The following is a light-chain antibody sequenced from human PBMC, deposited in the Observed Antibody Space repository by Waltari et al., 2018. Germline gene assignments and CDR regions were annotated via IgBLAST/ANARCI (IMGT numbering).Light chain of an antibody. CDR2: DAS. J-gene: IGKJ4*01. CDR1: QSLTNY. CDR3: QQYGSWPLT. V-gene: IGKV3-15*01. Sequence: TVLTQSPATLSVSPGQRATLPCRASQSLTNYLAWYQQKPGQAPRLLISDASTRATGIPARFTGSGSGTEFTLTISSLQSEDIAVYYCQQYGSWPLTFGGGTKV.